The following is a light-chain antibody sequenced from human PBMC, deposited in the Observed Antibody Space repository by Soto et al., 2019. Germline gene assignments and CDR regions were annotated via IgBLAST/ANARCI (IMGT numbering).Light chain of an antibody. V-gene: IGKV3-11*01. CDR3: QQRISWPLT. Sequence: EIMLKQSPATVSLSRGERATLSCRASQSVNGLLGWYQQKPGQAPRLLISDASNRATGIPARFSGSGSETDFTLTISSLEPEDFAVYYCQQRISWPLTFGGGTKVDIK. CDR2: DAS. CDR1: QSVNGL. J-gene: IGKJ4*01.